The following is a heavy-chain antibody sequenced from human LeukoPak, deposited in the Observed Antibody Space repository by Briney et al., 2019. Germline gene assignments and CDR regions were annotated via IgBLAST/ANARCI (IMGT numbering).Heavy chain of an antibody. CDR3: ARGGGLDV. V-gene: IGHV3-7*03. CDR1: GFTFSNYW. D-gene: IGHD3-16*01. J-gene: IGHJ6*02. Sequence: GGSLRLSCAASGFTFSNYWMTWVRQGPGKGLEWVANINHNGNVNYYVDSVKGRFTISRDNAKNSLYLQMSNLRAEDTAVYFCARGGGLDVWGQGATVTVSS. CDR2: INHNGNVN.